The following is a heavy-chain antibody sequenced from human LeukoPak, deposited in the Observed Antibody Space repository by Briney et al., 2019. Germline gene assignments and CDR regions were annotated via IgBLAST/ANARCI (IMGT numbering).Heavy chain of an antibody. V-gene: IGHV4-59*01. CDR3: ARDFMVRGDQVNYYYYYMDV. D-gene: IGHD3-10*01. CDR1: GGSISNYY. Sequence: TSETLSLTCTVSGGSISNYYWSRIRQPPGKGLEWIGYISDSGTTNYNPSLKSRVTTSLDTSKNQFSLQLRSVTAADTAVYYCARDFMVRGDQVNYYYYYMDVWGTGATITVSS. J-gene: IGHJ6*03. CDR2: ISDSGTT.